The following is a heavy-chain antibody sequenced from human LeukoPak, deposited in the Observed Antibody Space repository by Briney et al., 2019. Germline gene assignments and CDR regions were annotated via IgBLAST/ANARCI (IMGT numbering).Heavy chain of an antibody. D-gene: IGHD5-12*01. CDR1: GFTFNSYY. CDR2: INPSDGST. CDR3: ARPLTSGSTSYFDY. Sequence: ASVKVSRKASGFTFNSYYMHWVRQAPGQGLEWMGTINPSDGSTIYAQKFQGRVTVTRDSSTSTVYMELGSLRSEDTAVYYCARPLTSGSTSYFDYWGQGTLVTVSS. J-gene: IGHJ4*02. V-gene: IGHV1-46*02.